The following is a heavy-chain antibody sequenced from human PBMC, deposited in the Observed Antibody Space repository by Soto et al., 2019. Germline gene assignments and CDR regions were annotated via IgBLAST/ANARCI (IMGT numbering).Heavy chain of an antibody. J-gene: IGHJ4*02. D-gene: IGHD4-4*01. CDR1: GFTLSGST. CDR3: SAQRDIYSSSFPDS. Sequence: GGSLRLSGAASGFTLSGSTLIWVLLASLKGLEWVGRIRSKVNNYATEYAASVKGRVTIPRDDSKNTAFLQMTSLKTEDKDVYYCSAQRDIYSSSFPDSWRQRTLVTVS. CDR2: IRSKVNNYAT. V-gene: IGHV3-73*01.